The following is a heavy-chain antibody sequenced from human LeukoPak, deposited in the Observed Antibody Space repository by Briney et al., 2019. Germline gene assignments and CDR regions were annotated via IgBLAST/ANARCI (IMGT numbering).Heavy chain of an antibody. CDR3: ARALSRSSWYSVYYGMDV. CDR1: GFTISSYA. CDR2: ISSNGGST. V-gene: IGHV3-64*01. Sequence: SGGSLRLSCAASGFTISSYAMHWVRQTPGKGLEYVSAISSNGGSTYYANSVKGRFTISRDNSKNTLYLQMGSLRAEDMAVYYCARALSRSSWYSVYYGMDVWGQGTTVTVSS. D-gene: IGHD6-13*01. J-gene: IGHJ6*02.